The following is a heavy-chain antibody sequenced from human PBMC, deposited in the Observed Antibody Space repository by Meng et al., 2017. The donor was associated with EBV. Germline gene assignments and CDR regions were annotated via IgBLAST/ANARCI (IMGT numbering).Heavy chain of an antibody. CDR1: GGSVSSGSYY. J-gene: IGHJ5*02. V-gene: IGHV4-61*01. Sequence: QAELPVSGPGLGNPSDTLSLTCNVSGGSVSSGSYYWSWIRQPPGKGLEWIGYIYYSGSTNYNPSLKSRVTISVDTSKNQFSLKLSSVTAADTAVYYCARGRYYGDYFWFDPWGQGTLVTVSS. CDR3: ARGRYYGDYFWFDP. CDR2: IYYSGST. D-gene: IGHD4-17*01.